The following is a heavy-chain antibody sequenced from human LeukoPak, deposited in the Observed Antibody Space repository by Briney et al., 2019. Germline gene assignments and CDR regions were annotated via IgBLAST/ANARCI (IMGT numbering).Heavy chain of an antibody. CDR1: GGTFSSYA. J-gene: IGHJ2*01. D-gene: IGHD3-10*01. V-gene: IGHV1-69*06. CDR3: AREPYYYGSGRSYWYFDL. CDR2: IIPIFGTA. Sequence: SVKVSCKASGGTFSSYAISWVRQAPGQGLEWMGGIIPIFGTANYAQKFQGRVTITADRSTGTAYMELSSLRSEDTAVYYCAREPYYYGSGRSYWYFDLWGRGTLVTVSS.